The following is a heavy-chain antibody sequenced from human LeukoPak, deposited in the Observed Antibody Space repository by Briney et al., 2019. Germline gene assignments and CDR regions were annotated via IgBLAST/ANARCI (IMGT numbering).Heavy chain of an antibody. CDR1: GFTFSDYN. D-gene: IGHD3-9*01. V-gene: IGHV3-11*01. Sequence: GGSLRLSCAASGFTFSDYNMNWVRQAPGKGLEWVSYITNGGSTIHHTDSVKGRFTISRDNAKKTLYLQMNSLRAEDTAVYYCARSIGLTGGGVDVWGQGTTVTVSS. J-gene: IGHJ6*02. CDR2: ITNGGSTI. CDR3: ARSIGLTGGGVDV.